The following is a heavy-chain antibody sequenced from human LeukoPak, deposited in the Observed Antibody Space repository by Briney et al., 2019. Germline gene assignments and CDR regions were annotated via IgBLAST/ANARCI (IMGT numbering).Heavy chain of an antibody. CDR1: GYTFTSYG. CDR3: ARRNLAFDI. Sequence: ASVKVSCKASGYTFTSYGISWVRQAPGQGLEWMGWISAYNGNTNYAQKLQGRVTMTRDTSTSTVYMELSSLRSEDTAVYYCARRNLAFDIWGQGTMVTVSS. CDR2: ISAYNGNT. J-gene: IGHJ3*02. V-gene: IGHV1-18*01.